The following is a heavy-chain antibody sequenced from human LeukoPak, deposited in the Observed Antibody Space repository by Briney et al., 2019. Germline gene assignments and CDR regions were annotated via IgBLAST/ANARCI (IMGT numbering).Heavy chain of an antibody. D-gene: IGHD1-26*01. CDR1: GGSISSYY. CDR2: IYYSGST. CDR3: ARVLGGATHYLDY. V-gene: IGHV4-59*01. J-gene: IGHJ4*02. Sequence: SETPSLTCTVSGGSISSYYWSWIRQPPGKGLEWIGYIYYSGSTNYNPSLKSRVTISVDTSKNQFSLKLSSVTAADTAVYYCARVLGGATHYLDYWGQGTLVTVSS.